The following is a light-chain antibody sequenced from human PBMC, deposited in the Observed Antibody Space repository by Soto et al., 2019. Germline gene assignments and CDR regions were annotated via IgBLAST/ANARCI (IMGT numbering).Light chain of an antibody. J-gene: IGLJ2*01. CDR3: TSYRSGSALVV. Sequence: QAVVTQPASVSGSPGQSITIPCTGTSSDIGGYNYVSWYQQHPGKAPKLMIYEVSNRPSGVSNRFSGSKSGNTAFLTISGLQAEDEADYYCTSYRSGSALVVFGGGTKLTVL. CDR2: EVS. V-gene: IGLV2-14*01. CDR1: SSDIGGYNY.